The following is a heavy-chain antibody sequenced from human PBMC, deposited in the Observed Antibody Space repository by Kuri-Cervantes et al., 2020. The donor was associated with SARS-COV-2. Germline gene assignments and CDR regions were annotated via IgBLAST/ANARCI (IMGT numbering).Heavy chain of an antibody. J-gene: IGHJ6*02. D-gene: IGHD2-15*01. Sequence: SVKVSCKASGGTFSSYAISWVRQAPGQGLEWMGGIIPIFGTANYAQKFQGRVTITADKSTSTAYMELRSLRSDDTAVYYCARDQFVVVVAATPFFYYYGMDVWGQGTTVTVSS. CDR3: ARDQFVVVVAATPFFYYYGMDV. CDR1: GGTFSSYA. V-gene: IGHV1-69*06. CDR2: IIPIFGTA.